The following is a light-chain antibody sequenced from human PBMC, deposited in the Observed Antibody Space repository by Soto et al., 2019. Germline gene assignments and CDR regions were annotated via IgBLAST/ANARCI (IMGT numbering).Light chain of an antibody. J-gene: IGLJ1*01. CDR3: GSCTSNRAQV. CDR1: ITDCGAYDC. V-gene: IGLV2-18*02. Sequence: QSVVTQPHSRSGSPRPSVTNSCTGTITDCGAYDCVSWYHQHPGTAPKLMISEVSKRPSGVPHRLSGSKSGNTASLTISGLQAEDEADYYCGSCTSNRAQVFGTGTKVTVL. CDR2: EVS.